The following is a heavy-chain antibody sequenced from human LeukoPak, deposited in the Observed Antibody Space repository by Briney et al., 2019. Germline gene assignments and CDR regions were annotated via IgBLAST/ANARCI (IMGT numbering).Heavy chain of an antibody. CDR2: IYHSGST. J-gene: IGHJ4*02. Sequence: SETLSLTCTVSGYSISSGYYWGWIRQPPGKGLEWIGSIYHSGSTYYNPSLKSRVTISVDTSKNQFSLKLSSVTAADTAVYYCARLGSDYYGSGSYYPWGQGTLVTVS. D-gene: IGHD3-10*01. V-gene: IGHV4-38-2*02. CDR3: ARLGSDYYGSGSYYP. CDR1: GYSISSGYY.